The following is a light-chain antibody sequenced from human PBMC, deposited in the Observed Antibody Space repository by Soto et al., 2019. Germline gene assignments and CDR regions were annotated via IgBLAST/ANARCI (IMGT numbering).Light chain of an antibody. Sequence: QTVVTQSPSASASLGASVKLTCTLSSRHSNYAIAWHQQQSEKGPRYLMKLNSDGSYSKGDGIPDRFSGSSSGAERYLTISSLQSEDEADYYCQTWDTGIQVFGGGTKVTVL. CDR2: LNSDGSY. CDR3: QTWDTGIQV. V-gene: IGLV4-69*01. J-gene: IGLJ3*02. CDR1: SRHSNYA.